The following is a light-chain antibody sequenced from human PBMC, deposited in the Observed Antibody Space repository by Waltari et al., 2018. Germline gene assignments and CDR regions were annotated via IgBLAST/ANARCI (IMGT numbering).Light chain of an antibody. CDR2: GAS. J-gene: IGKJ5*01. CDR3: QQRGNWPIT. Sequence: EIVMTQSPATLSVSPGERAILSCRPSQSVTTNLAWYQQKPGQAPRLLIYGASTRATDIPARFSGSGSGTEFTLTISSLQSEDLGVYYCQQRGNWPITFGQGTRLEI. V-gene: IGKV3-15*01. CDR1: QSVTTN.